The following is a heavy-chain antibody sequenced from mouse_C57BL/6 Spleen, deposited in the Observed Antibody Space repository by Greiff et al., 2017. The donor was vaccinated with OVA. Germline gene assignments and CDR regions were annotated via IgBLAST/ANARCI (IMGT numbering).Heavy chain of an antibody. D-gene: IGHD1-1*01. J-gene: IGHJ3*01. CDR2: INPNNGGT. Sequence: EVQLQQSGPELVKPGASVKISCKASGYTFTDYYMNWVKQSHGKSLEWIGDINPNNGGTSYNQKFKGKATLTVDKSSSTAYMELRSLTSEDSAVDYCARNYYGPWFAYWGQGTLVTVSA. CDR3: ARNYYGPWFAY. CDR1: GYTFTDYY. V-gene: IGHV1-26*01.